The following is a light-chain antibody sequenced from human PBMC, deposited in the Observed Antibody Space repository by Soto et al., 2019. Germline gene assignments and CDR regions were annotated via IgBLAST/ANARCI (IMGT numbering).Light chain of an antibody. Sequence: QSVLTQPASVSGSPGQSITISCTGTSSDVGGYNYVSWYQQHPGKAPKLMIYDVSNRPSGVSNRFSGSKSGNTASLTISGLQAEDEADYYCSSYTSSSSYVFGTGTQGHRP. CDR1: SSDVGGYNY. CDR2: DVS. V-gene: IGLV2-14*01. J-gene: IGLJ1*01. CDR3: SSYTSSSSYV.